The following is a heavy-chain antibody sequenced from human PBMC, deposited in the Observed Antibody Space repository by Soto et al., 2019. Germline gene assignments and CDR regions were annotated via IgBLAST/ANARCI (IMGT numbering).Heavy chain of an antibody. CDR1: GFTFSSNS. J-gene: IGHJ5*02. V-gene: IGHV3-48*01. CDR3: ARLPYYSDQ. D-gene: IGHD3-10*01. Sequence: EVQLVESGGGLVQPGGSLRLSCAASGFTFSSNSMNWVRQAPGKWLEWVSYISSTSNNIYYADSVKGRFTISRDNGKNSVYLQMNSLRAEDTAVYYCARLPYYSDQWGQGTLVTVSS. CDR2: ISSTSNNI.